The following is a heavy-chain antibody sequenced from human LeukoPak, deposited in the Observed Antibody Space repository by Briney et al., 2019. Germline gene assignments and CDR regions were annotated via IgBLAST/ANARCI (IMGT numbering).Heavy chain of an antibody. V-gene: IGHV1-69*01. CDR1: GGTFSSYP. CDR3: ASGGPGSQDYWFDP. D-gene: IGHD3-10*01. J-gene: IGHJ5*02. CDR2: ITPIFGAA. Sequence: AASVKVSCKASGGTFSSYPFTWVRQAPGQGLEWMGEITPIFGAANYAQKFQGRVTITADESTSTAYMELSSLRSEDTAVYYCASGGPGSQDYWFDPWGQGTLVTVSS.